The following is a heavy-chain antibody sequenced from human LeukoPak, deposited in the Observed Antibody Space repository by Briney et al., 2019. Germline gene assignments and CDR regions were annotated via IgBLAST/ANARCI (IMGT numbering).Heavy chain of an antibody. CDR1: GFTFSNYW. D-gene: IGHD1-26*01. J-gene: IGHJ4*02. CDR2: IKQDGSEK. Sequence: SGGSLRLSCAASGFTFSNYWMSWVRQAPGRGLEWVANIKQDGSEKYYVDSVKGRFTISRDNAKNSLYLQMNSLRAEDTAVYYCARDEDTGDFDYWGQGTLVTVSS. CDR3: ARDEDTGDFDY. V-gene: IGHV3-7*01.